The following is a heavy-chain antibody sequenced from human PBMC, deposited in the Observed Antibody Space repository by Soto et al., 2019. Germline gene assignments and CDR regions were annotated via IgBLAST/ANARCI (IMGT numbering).Heavy chain of an antibody. J-gene: IGHJ1*01. V-gene: IGHV4-34*01. CDR2: INPSATT. D-gene: IGHD2-2*01. CDR3: ALAPAAHILH. CDR1: GGSLSAYY. Sequence: QVQLQQWGAGLLKPSETLSLTCAVYGGSLSAYYWSWIRQPPGNGLEWIGEINPSATTNYNPSLKSRVSISVDTSKNQFSMKLSSVTAADTAVYHCALAPAAHILHWGQGTLVTVSS.